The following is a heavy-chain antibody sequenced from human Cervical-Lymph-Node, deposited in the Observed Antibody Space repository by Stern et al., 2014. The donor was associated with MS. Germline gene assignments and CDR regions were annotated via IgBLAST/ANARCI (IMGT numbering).Heavy chain of an antibody. Sequence: QVQLVQSGAEVKKPGASVKVSCKASGYSFTGYFLHWVRQAPGQGLEWLGWINPNSGDTNYAHKFNGRVTMTRDSSSSTAYMELSSLRSDDTAVYYCARDGRSSYGSGSYYSSGYWGQGTLVTVSS. J-gene: IGHJ4*02. D-gene: IGHD3-10*01. CDR3: ARDGRSSYGSGSYYSSGY. V-gene: IGHV1-2*07. CDR2: INPNSGDT. CDR1: GYSFTGYF.